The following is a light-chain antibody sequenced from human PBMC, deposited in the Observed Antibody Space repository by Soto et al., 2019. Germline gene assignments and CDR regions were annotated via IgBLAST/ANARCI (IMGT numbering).Light chain of an antibody. J-gene: IGKJ2*01. CDR1: QSISSW. V-gene: IGKV1-5*03. CDR2: KAS. Sequence: DIQMTQSPSTLSASVGDRVTITCRASQSISSWLAWYQQKPGKAPKLLIYKASTLESGVPSRFSGSGSGTEFTLTISSLQPDAFATYYCQQYNSWYTFGQGTKLEI. CDR3: QQYNSWYT.